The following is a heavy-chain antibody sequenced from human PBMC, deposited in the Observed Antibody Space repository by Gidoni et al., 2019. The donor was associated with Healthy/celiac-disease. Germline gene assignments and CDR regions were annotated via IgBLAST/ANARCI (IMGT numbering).Heavy chain of an antibody. CDR2: INPSGGST. Sequence: QVQLVQSGAEVKKPGASVKVSCKASGYTFTSYYMHWVRQAPGQGLEWMGIINPSGGSTSYAQKFQGRVTMTRDTSTSTVYMELSSLRSEDTAVYYCFCSYEGPLFDYWGQGTLVTVSS. CDR3: FCSYEGPLFDY. J-gene: IGHJ4*02. CDR1: GYTFTSYY. V-gene: IGHV1-46*01. D-gene: IGHD6-6*01.